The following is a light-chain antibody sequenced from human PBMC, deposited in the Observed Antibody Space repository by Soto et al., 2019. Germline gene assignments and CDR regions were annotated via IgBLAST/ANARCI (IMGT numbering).Light chain of an antibody. CDR2: AAS. CDR1: QGFSNY. J-gene: IGKJ1*01. Sequence: DIQMTQSPSFLSASVGDRVTITCRTSQGFSNYLAWYQQKPGKAPNLLIYAASILEGGVPSRFSGSGSGTEFTLTISNLQPDDFASYCCQQYNTYPWTFGQGTKVDIK. CDR3: QQYNTYPWT. V-gene: IGKV1-9*01.